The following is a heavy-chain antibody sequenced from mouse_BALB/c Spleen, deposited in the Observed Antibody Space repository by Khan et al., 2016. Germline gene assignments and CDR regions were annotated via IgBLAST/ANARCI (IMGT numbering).Heavy chain of an antibody. CDR1: GYTFTNYG. J-gene: IGHJ1*01. V-gene: IGHV9-3-1*01. D-gene: IGHD1-1*01. CDR2: INTYSGES. Sequence: QIQLVQSGPELKKPGKTVKISCKASGYTFTNYGMNWVKQAPGKGLKWMGWINTYSGESTYADDFKGRFALSLETSANTAYLQINNLKNEDTATYFFARYRYYYGSSRYFADWGAGTMVTVSS. CDR3: ARYRYYYGSSRYFAD.